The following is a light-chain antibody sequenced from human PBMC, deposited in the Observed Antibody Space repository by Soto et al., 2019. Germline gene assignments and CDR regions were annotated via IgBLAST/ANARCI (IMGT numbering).Light chain of an antibody. V-gene: IGKV1-5*01. CDR3: QQYTNTNNPWM. Sequence: DIHVTQSPPTLSASVGDRVTITCRASQTISTWMAWYQQKPGKAPKLLVYDAPTLQSGVASRFSGSGSGTEFTLIISGLQPDDSATYYCQQYTNTNNPWMFGQGTKVEI. CDR2: DAP. CDR1: QTISTW. J-gene: IGKJ1*01.